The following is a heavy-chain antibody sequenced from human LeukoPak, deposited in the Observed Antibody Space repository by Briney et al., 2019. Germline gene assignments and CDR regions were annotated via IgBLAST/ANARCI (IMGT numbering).Heavy chain of an antibody. CDR2: IWYDGSNK. Sequence: HPGGSLRLSCAASGFTFSSYGMHWVRQAPGKGLEWVAVIWYDGSNKYYADSVKGRFTISRDNSKNTLYLRMNSLRAEDTAVYYCAREPYYYDSSGYYRHYYYGMDVWGQGTTVTVSS. J-gene: IGHJ6*02. CDR3: AREPYYYDSSGYYRHYYYGMDV. D-gene: IGHD3-22*01. CDR1: GFTFSSYG. V-gene: IGHV3-33*01.